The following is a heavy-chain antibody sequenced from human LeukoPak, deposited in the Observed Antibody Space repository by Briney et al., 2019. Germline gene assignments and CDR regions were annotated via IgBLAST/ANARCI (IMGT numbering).Heavy chain of an antibody. CDR1: GFTFSNHW. CDR3: IRDEALWRLDY. Sequence: PGGSLRLSCAASGFTFSNHWMHWVRQAPGKGLVWVSRIDERERNAMYADSVKGRFSISRDNAKNTVNLQMNSLRADDTGVYYCIRDEALWRLDYWGQGTLVTVSS. CDR2: IDERERNA. V-gene: IGHV3-74*03. J-gene: IGHJ4*02. D-gene: IGHD2-21*01.